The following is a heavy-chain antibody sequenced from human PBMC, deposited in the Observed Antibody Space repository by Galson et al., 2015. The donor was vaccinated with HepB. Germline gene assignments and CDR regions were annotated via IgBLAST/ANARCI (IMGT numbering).Heavy chain of an antibody. D-gene: IGHD3-10*01. J-gene: IGHJ6*03. Sequence: SLRLSCAASGFTFSDFHMYWVRQATGKGLEWVSGIGTAGDTYYPDSVKGRFTISRENAKNSLYLQMNSLRAGDTAVYYCAREGRGVKGGVYYSYMDVWGKGTTVTVS. CDR2: IGTAGDT. CDR3: AREGRGVKGGVYYSYMDV. V-gene: IGHV3-13*01. CDR1: GFTFSDFH.